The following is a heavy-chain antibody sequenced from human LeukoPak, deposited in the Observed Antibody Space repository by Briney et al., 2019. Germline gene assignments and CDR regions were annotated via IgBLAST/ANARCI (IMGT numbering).Heavy chain of an antibody. J-gene: IGHJ5*02. D-gene: IGHD2-2*01. Sequence: SVKVSCKASGGTFSSYAISWVRQAPGQGLEWMGGIIPIFGTANYAQKFQGRVTITTDESTSTTHMELSSLRSEDTAVYYCARAIVVVPAAIGWFDPWGQGTLVTVSS. CDR3: ARAIVVVPAAIGWFDP. CDR2: IIPIFGTA. V-gene: IGHV1-69*05. CDR1: GGTFSSYA.